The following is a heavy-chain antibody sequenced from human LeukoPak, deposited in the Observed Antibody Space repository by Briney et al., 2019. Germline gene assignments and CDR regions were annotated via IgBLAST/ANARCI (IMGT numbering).Heavy chain of an antibody. J-gene: IGHJ3*02. Sequence: GGSLRLSCAASGFTFSNYAIHWVRQAPGRGLEWVAIISYDGSNKYYADSVRGRFTISRDNSENTLYLQMNSLRAEDTAMYYCARMEDYGNDAFDIWGQGTMVTVSS. CDR1: GFTFSNYA. D-gene: IGHD3-16*01. CDR2: ISYDGSNK. CDR3: ARMEDYGNDAFDI. V-gene: IGHV3-30*04.